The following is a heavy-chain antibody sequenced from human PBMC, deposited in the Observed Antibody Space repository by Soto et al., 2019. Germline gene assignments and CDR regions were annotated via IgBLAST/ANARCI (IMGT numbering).Heavy chain of an antibody. Sequence: QVQLGQSGAEVKKPGSSVKVSCKASGGTFSSYAISWVRQAPGQGLEWMGGIIPIFGTANYAQKFQGRVTITADESTSTAYMELSSLRSEDTAVYYCARDPMVVDTAMGAFDYWGQGTLVTVSS. CDR3: ARDPMVVDTAMGAFDY. J-gene: IGHJ4*02. CDR1: GGTFSSYA. CDR2: IIPIFGTA. D-gene: IGHD5-18*01. V-gene: IGHV1-69*12.